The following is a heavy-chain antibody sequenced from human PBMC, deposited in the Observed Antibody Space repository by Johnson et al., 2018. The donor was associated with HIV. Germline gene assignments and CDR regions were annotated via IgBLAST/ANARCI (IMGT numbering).Heavy chain of an antibody. V-gene: IGHV3-7*05. Sequence: VQLVESGGGLVQPGGSLRLSCAASGFTFSSYWMSWVRQAPGKGLEWVANIKQEGSEKYYMDSGKGRFTISRDNAKNSLYLQMNSLGGEDTAVYYRARPEGRMGGAFDIWGQGTMVTVSS. CDR2: IKQEGSEK. D-gene: IGHD3-16*01. CDR1: GFTFSSYW. CDR3: ARPEGRMGGAFDI. J-gene: IGHJ3*02.